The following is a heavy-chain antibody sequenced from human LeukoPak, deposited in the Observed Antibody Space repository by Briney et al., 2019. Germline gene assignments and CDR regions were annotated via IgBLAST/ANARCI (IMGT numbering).Heavy chain of an antibody. J-gene: IGHJ5*02. CDR1: GYSISSGHY. D-gene: IGHD2-15*01. CDR3: ARRGYCSGGSCYSGPAKTITYNWFDP. CDR2: IYHSGST. V-gene: IGHV4-38-2*02. Sequence: SETLSLTCTVSGYSISSGHYWGWIRQPPGNGLECIGSIYHSGSTNYNPSLKSRVTISVDTSKNQFSLKLSSVTAADTAVYYCARRGYCSGGSCYSGPAKTITYNWFDPWGQGTLVTVSS.